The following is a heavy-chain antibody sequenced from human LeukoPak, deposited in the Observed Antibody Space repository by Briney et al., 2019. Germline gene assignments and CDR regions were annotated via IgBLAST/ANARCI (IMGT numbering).Heavy chain of an antibody. V-gene: IGHV1-2*06. CDR3: ARTYSSSSLVYYGMDV. CDR2: INPNSGGT. CDR1: GYTFTGYY. J-gene: IGHJ6*02. D-gene: IGHD6-6*01. Sequence: ASVKVSCKASGYTFTGYYMHWVRQAPGQGLEWMGRINPNSGGTSYAQKFQGRVTMTRDTSTSTVYMELSSLRSEDTAVYYCARTYSSSSLVYYGMDVWGQGTTVTVSS.